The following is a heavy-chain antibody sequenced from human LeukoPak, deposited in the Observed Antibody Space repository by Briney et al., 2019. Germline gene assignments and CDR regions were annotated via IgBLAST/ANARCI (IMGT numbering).Heavy chain of an antibody. V-gene: IGHV3-23*01. D-gene: IGHD3-22*01. CDR1: GFTFSSYG. CDR3: AREYDSSWPS. CDR2: ISDDSGKI. J-gene: IGHJ5*02. Sequence: GGSLRLSCAASGFTFSSYGMHWVRQAPGKGLEWVSAISDDSGKIYYADSVKGRFTISRDNSKSTLFMQMNSLRAEDTAVYYCAREYDSSWPSWGQGTLVTVSS.